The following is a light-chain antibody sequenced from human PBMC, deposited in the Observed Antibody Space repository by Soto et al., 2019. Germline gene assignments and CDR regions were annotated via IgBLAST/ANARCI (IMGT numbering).Light chain of an antibody. CDR3: QQRNNWPLT. V-gene: IGKV3D-20*02. J-gene: IGKJ4*01. Sequence: EIVLTQSPGTLSLSPGERATLSCRASQSVSSSYLAWYQQKPGQAPRLLIHDASKRATGIPARFSGSGSGTDFTLTIGSLEPEDIAVYYCQQRNNWPLTFGGGTKVDIK. CDR2: DAS. CDR1: QSVSSSY.